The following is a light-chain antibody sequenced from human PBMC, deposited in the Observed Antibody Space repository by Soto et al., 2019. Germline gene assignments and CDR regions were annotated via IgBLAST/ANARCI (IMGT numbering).Light chain of an antibody. CDR2: EVS. J-gene: IGLJ2*01. CDR1: SSDVGGYDY. V-gene: IGLV2-14*01. CDR3: RSYNGRLTLL. Sequence: QSVLTQPASVSGSPGQSITISCTGSSSDVGGYDYVSWYQQHPGKAPKLMIYEVSNRPSGVSNRFSGSKSGNTASLTISGLQHDQEPDSSCRSYNGRLTLLFGGGTKVTV.